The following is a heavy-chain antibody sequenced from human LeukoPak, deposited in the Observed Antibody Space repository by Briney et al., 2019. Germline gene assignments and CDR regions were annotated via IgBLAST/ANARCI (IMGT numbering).Heavy chain of an antibody. D-gene: IGHD4-17*01. V-gene: IGHV3-23*01. J-gene: IGHJ4*02. CDR3: AKDPHPYGDSVGGYHFDY. CDR2: ISYGGDNT. CDR1: GFTFTDYA. Sequence: GGSLRLSCAASGFTFTDYAMNWVRQAPGKGLEWVSGISYGGDNTYSADSVKGRFTISRDNPRNTLNLALNSLRAEDTAVYYCAKDPHPYGDSVGGYHFDYWGQGTLVTVSS.